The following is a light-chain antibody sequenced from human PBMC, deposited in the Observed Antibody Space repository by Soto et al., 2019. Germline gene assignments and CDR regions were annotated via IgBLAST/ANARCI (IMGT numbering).Light chain of an antibody. Sequence: DIQMTQSPSTLSASVGDRVTITCRASQSISSWLAWNQQKPGKAPKLLIYDAFSLESGVPSRFSGSGSGTEFTLTISSLQPEDFATYYCQQYNSYPRTLGQGTKVEIK. CDR3: QQYNSYPRT. CDR1: QSISSW. V-gene: IGKV1-5*01. J-gene: IGKJ1*01. CDR2: DAF.